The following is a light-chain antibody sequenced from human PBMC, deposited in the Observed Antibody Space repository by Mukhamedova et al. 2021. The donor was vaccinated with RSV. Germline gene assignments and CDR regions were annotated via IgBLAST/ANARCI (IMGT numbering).Light chain of an antibody. CDR2: GND. Sequence: ISCTGSSSNIGAGYDVHWYQQLPGTAPKLLIYGNDNRPSGVPDRFSGSKSGTSASLAITGLQAEDEADYYCQSYDSSLSGVVFG. CDR1: SSNIGAGYD. J-gene: IGLJ2*01. V-gene: IGLV1-40*01. CDR3: QSYDSSLSGVV.